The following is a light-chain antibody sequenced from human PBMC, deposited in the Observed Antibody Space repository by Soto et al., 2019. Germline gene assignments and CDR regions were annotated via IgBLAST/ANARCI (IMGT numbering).Light chain of an antibody. J-gene: IGKJ4*01. CDR1: QSIFSSY. CDR3: QQYSLSPLT. CDR2: GAS. Sequence: EIVLTQSPGTLSLSPGESATLSSSSSQSIFSSYLAWYQQKPGQAPRLLIYGASSRATGIPDRFSGDGSGTDFTLKISRLEPEDFAVYNCQQYSLSPLTFGGGTKVDIK. V-gene: IGKV3-20*01.